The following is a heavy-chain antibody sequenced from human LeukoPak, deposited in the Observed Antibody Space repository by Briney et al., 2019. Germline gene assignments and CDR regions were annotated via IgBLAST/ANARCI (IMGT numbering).Heavy chain of an antibody. CDR2: IWYDGSNK. Sequence: GGSLRLSCAASGFTFSSYGMHWVRQAPGKGLEWVAVIWYDGSNKYYADSVKGRFTISRDNSKNTLYLQTNSLRAEDTAVYYCARDYDYGDYVGVERGMDVWGKGTTVTVSS. J-gene: IGHJ6*04. CDR1: GFTFSSYG. CDR3: ARDYDYGDYVGVERGMDV. V-gene: IGHV3-33*01. D-gene: IGHD4-17*01.